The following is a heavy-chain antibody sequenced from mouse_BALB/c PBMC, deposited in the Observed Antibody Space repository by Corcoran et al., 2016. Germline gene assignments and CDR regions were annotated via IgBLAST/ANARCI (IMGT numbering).Heavy chain of an antibody. V-gene: IGHV14-3*02. CDR1: GFNIKDTY. Sequence: EVQLQQSGAELVKPGASVKLSCTASGFNIKDTYMHWVKQRPEQGLEWIGRIDPANGNTKYDPKFQGKATITADTSSNTAYLQLSSLTSEDTAVYYCARSPFYAMDDWGQGTSVTVSS. CDR3: ARSPFYAMDD. CDR2: IDPANGNT. J-gene: IGHJ4*01.